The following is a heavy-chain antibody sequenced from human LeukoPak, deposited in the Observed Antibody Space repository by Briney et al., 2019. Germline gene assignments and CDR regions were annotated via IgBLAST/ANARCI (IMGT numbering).Heavy chain of an antibody. D-gene: IGHD2-15*01. CDR3: ARGWGVVVAATPFDY. CDR2: ISAYNGNT. CDR1: GYTFTSYG. J-gene: IGHJ4*02. Sequence: ASVKVSCKASGYTFTSYGISWVRQAPGQGLEWMGWISAYNGNTNYAQKLQGRVTMTTDTSTSTAYMELRSLRSDDTAVYYCARGWGVVVAATPFDYWGQGTLVTVSS. V-gene: IGHV1-18*04.